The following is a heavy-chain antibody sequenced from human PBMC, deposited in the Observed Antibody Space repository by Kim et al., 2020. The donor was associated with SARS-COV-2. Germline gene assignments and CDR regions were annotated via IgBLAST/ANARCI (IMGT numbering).Heavy chain of an antibody. CDR2: TYSSGSP. CDR1: GGSISDHY. Sequence: SETRSLTCTVSGGSISDHYWSWIRQSPGRGLEWIGYTYSSGSPTYNPSLQSRVTISVDASKNQVSLKLSSVTAADPAVFYCARHSTYHDILTDAFDIWGPGTMVTVSS. V-gene: IGHV4-59*08. D-gene: IGHD3-9*01. CDR3: ARHSTYHDILTDAFDI. J-gene: IGHJ3*02.